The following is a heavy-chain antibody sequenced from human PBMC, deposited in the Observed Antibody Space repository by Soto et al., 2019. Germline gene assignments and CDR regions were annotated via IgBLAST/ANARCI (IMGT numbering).Heavy chain of an antibody. D-gene: IGHD3-16*02. CDR1: GGSFSGYY. CDR3: ARFRTSSWGSYRLGHFDY. Sequence: SETLSLTCAVYGGSFSGYYWSWIRQPPGKGLEWIGEINHSGSTNYNPSLRSRVTISVDTSKNHFSLKLSSVTAADTAVYYCARFRTSSWGSYRLGHFDYWGQGTLVIVSS. CDR2: INHSGST. V-gene: IGHV4-34*01. J-gene: IGHJ4*02.